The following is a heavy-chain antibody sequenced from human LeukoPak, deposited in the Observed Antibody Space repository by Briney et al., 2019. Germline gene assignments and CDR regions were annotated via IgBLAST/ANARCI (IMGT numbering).Heavy chain of an antibody. Sequence: SETLSLTCAVYGGSFSGYYWSWLPQPPGKGREWIGEINHSGSTNYHPSLTSRVTISVDTSENQFSLKVSSVTAAETAVYYCARESGSYYYLRLDYWGQGTLVTVSS. CDR3: ARESGSYYYLRLDY. D-gene: IGHD1-26*01. CDR2: INHSGST. V-gene: IGHV4-34*01. J-gene: IGHJ4*02. CDR1: GGSFSGYY.